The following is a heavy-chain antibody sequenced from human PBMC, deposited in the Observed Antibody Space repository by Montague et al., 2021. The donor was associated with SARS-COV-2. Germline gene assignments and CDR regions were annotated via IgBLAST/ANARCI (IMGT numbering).Heavy chain of an antibody. D-gene: IGHD5-12*01. CDR2: VFDSGST. J-gene: IGHJ6*02. V-gene: IGHV4-59*13. CDR3: ARGEWLRGGMDV. CDR1: GGSISSYY. Sequence: SETLSLTCTVSGGSISSYYWSWIRQPPGNGLEWIGHVFDSGSTNYNPSLKSRVTISVDTSKNQFSLKLSSVTAAETAVYYCARGEWLRGGMDVWGQGTTVTVSS.